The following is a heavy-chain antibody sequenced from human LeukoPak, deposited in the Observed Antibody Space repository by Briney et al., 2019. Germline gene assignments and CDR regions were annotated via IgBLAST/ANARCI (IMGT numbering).Heavy chain of an antibody. V-gene: IGHV1-69*05. D-gene: IGHD4-17*01. J-gene: IGHJ3*02. CDR3: ASYYAGYGDYRGTPNAFDI. CDR1: GGTFSSYA. CDR2: IIPIFGTA. Sequence: SVKVSCKASGGTFSSYAISWVRQAPGQGLEWMGGIIPIFGTANYAQKFQGRVTTTTDESTSTAYMELSSLRSEDTAVYYCASYYAGYGDYRGTPNAFDIWGQGTMVTVSS.